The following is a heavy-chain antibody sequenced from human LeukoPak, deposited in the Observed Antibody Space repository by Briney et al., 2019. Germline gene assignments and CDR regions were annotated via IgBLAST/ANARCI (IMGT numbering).Heavy chain of an antibody. J-gene: IGHJ5*02. CDR2: ISSSSSYI. CDR3: TRDLPFGVVIIRDWFDP. D-gene: IGHD3-3*01. Sequence: GGSLRLSCAASGFTFSSYSMNWVRQAPGKGLEWVSSISSSSSYIYYADSVKGRFTISRDNAKNSLYLQMNSLKTEDTAVYYCTRDLPFGVVIIRDWFDPWGQGTLVTVSS. V-gene: IGHV3-21*03. CDR1: GFTFSSYS.